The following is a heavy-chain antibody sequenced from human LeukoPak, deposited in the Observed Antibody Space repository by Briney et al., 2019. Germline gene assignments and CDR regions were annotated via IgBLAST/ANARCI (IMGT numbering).Heavy chain of an antibody. CDR2: IKTDGTTA. D-gene: IGHD6-19*01. V-gene: IGHV3-74*01. Sequence: PGGSLRLSCAASGFGFSNFWMHWVRQAPGKGLVWVSRIKTDGTTAVYADSVKGRFTISRDNSKNTLYLQMNSLRAEDTAVYYCARVQVAGTPKYFQHWGQGTLVTVSS. CDR1: GFGFSNFW. J-gene: IGHJ1*01. CDR3: ARVQVAGTPKYFQH.